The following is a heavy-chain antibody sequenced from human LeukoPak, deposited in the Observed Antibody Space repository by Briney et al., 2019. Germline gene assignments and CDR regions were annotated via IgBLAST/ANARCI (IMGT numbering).Heavy chain of an antibody. CDR1: GFTFSSYA. Sequence: GRSLRLSCAASGFTFSSYAMYFVRQAPGKGLEWVAVISYDGSNKYYADSVKGRFTISRDNSKNTLYLQMNSLRAEDTAVYYCAGDARGFDPWGQGTLVTVSS. CDR2: ISYDGSNK. J-gene: IGHJ5*02. V-gene: IGHV3-30-3*01. CDR3: AGDARGFDP.